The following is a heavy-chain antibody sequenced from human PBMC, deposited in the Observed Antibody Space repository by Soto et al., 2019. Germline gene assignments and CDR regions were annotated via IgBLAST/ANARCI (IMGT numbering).Heavy chain of an antibody. Sequence: GESLKCSCQVSGDSFSNYWIAWVRHMPGKGLEWMGFINPGNSETRYSPSLQAQVTMSVDKSTTTAFLQWQSLKASDNAMYFCPKWGGGSVEYDSWAQGTQVTVSS. CDR3: PKWGGGSVEYDS. CDR2: INPGNSET. D-gene: IGHD1-26*01. J-gene: IGHJ4*02. CDR1: GDSFSNYW. V-gene: IGHV5-51*01.